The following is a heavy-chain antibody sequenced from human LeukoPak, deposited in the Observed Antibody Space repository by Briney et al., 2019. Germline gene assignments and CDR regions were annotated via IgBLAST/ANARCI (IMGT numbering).Heavy chain of an antibody. CDR1: GYSISSGYY. CDR3: AKYFYDIGGYEGDAFDI. V-gene: IGHV4-38-2*02. D-gene: IGHD3-22*01. Sequence: SETLSLTCTVSGYSISSGYYWGWIRQPPGKGLEWIGSIYHSGSTNYNPSLKSRVTISVDTSKNQFSLKLSSMTAADTAVYYCAKYFYDIGGYEGDAFDIWGQGTMVTVSS. J-gene: IGHJ3*02. CDR2: IYHSGST.